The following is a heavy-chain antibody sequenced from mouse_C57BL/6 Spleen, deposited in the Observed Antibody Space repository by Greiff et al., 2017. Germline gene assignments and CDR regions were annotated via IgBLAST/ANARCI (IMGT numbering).Heavy chain of an antibody. CDR1: CYTFTSYW. D-gene: IGHD2-12*01. V-gene: IGHV1-72*01. J-gene: IGHJ1*03. CDR2: IDPNSGVT. Sequence: VKLQQPGAELVKLGASVKLSCQAFCYTFTSYWMHWVKKRPGRGLEWIGRIDPNSGVTKYNEKYKSKATLTVDKPSSTAYMQLSSLTSEDSAVYYCARDYSPWYFDVWGTGTTVTGSS. CDR3: ARDYSPWYFDV.